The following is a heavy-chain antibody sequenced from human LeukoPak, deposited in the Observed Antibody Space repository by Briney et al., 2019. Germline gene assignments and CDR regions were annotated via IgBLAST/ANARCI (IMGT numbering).Heavy chain of an antibody. D-gene: IGHD2-2*01. V-gene: IGHV3-9*01. CDR2: ISWNSGSI. J-gene: IGHJ6*02. Sequence: GGSLRLSCAASGFTFDDYAMHWVRQAPGKGLEWVSGISWNSGSIGYADSVKGRFTISRDNAKNSLYLQMNSLRAEDTALYYCAKGSELPTAIYYYYDMDVWGQGTTVTVSS. CDR1: GFTFDDYA. CDR3: AKGSELPTAIYYYYDMDV.